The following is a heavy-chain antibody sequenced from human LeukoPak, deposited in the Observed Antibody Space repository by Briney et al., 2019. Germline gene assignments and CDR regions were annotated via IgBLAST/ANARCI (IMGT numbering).Heavy chain of an antibody. Sequence: ASVKVSCKASGYTFTSYYMHWVRQAPGQGLEWMGIINPSGGSTSYAQKFQGRVTMTRGTSTSTVYMELSSLRSEDTAVYYCARVINTAMTTGYFDYWGQGTLVTVSS. CDR1: GYTFTSYY. CDR3: ARVINTAMTTGYFDY. CDR2: INPSGGST. J-gene: IGHJ4*02. V-gene: IGHV1-46*01. D-gene: IGHD5-18*01.